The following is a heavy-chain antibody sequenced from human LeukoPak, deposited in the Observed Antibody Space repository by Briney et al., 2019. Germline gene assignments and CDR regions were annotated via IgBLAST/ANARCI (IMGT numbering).Heavy chain of an antibody. D-gene: IGHD2-8*01. CDR1: GYTFTGYY. CDR2: NNPNGGGT. V-gene: IGHV1-2*02. J-gene: IGHJ3*02. CDR3: ARDHCTNGVCFAFDI. Sequence: GASVKVSCTASGYTFTGYYIHWIRQTPGQGLEWMGWNNPNGGGTNYAQKFQGRVTMTRDTSISTAYMELSRLRSDDTAVYYCARDHCTNGVCFAFDIWGQGTMVTVSS.